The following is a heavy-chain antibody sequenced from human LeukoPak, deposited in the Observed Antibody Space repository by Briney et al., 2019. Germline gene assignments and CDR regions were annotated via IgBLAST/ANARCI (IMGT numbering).Heavy chain of an antibody. CDR1: DYSISSGYY. CDR3: ARQEWSGSDYFDY. Sequence: PSETLSLTCTVSDYSISSGYYWGWIRQPPGEGLEWIGSIYHSGSTYYNPPLKSRVSISVDTSKNQFSLKLSSVTAADTAVYYCARQEWSGSDYFDYWGQGTLVTVSS. J-gene: IGHJ4*02. D-gene: IGHD3-3*01. CDR2: IYHSGST. V-gene: IGHV4-38-2*02.